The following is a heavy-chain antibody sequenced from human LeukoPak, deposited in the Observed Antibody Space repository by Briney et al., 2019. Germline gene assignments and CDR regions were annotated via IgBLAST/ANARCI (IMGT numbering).Heavy chain of an antibody. V-gene: IGHV3-30*03. D-gene: IGHD5-12*01. CDR1: GFTFINCG. Sequence: AGGSLRLSCAASGFTFINCGVHWVRQAPGKGLEWVALISSDGTNKYYADSVKGRFTISRDNSKNTLYLQMNSLRAEDTAVYYCAARRYSGYAYYFDYWGQGTLVTVSS. CDR2: ISSDGTNK. J-gene: IGHJ4*02. CDR3: AARRYSGYAYYFDY.